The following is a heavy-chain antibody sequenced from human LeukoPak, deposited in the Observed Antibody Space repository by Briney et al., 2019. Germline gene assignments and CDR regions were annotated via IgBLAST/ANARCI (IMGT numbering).Heavy chain of an antibody. CDR2: LWYDGSNK. Sequence: GGSLRLSCAASGFTFSSYGMHWVRQAPGKGLEWVAVLWYDGSNKYYADSVKGRFTISRDNSKNTLYLQMNSLRAEDTAVYYCAKGRAQYCSSTSCYAFDYWGQGTLVTVSS. D-gene: IGHD2-2*01. V-gene: IGHV3-33*06. CDR3: AKGRAQYCSSTSCYAFDY. J-gene: IGHJ4*02. CDR1: GFTFSSYG.